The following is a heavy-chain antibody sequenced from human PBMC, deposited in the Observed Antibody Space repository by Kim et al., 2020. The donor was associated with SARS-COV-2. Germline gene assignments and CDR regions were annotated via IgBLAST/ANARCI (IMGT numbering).Heavy chain of an antibody. J-gene: IGHJ5*02. D-gene: IGHD1-1*01. Sequence: YAYSWKGRCTISRDNAKNTVYLQMNSLRAEDTAIYYCARSSETRTTGALDPWGQGTLVTVSS. CDR3: ARSSETRTTGALDP. V-gene: IGHV3-74*03.